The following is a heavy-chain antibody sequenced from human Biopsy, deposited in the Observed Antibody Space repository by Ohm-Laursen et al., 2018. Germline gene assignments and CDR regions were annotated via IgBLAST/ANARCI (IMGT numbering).Heavy chain of an antibody. D-gene: IGHD4-17*01. J-gene: IGHJ5*02. CDR2: IIPLFGAP. CDR3: ARLAQIYGDSPFDP. Sequence: SVKVSCNASGAIFSNYAITWVRQAPGQGLEWMGGIIPLFGAPNYAQKFQGRLTITADESKSTTYMELSSLRSEDTAVYYCARLAQIYGDSPFDPWGQGTLVAVSS. V-gene: IGHV1-69*13. CDR1: GAIFSNYA.